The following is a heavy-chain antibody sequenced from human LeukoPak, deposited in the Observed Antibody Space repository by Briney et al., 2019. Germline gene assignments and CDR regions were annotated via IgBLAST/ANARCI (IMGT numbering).Heavy chain of an antibody. CDR3: ARGVNFCSSSHCRGDYFDS. CDR2: IYFTGTT. CDR1: GGSISNSSYF. D-gene: IGHD2-2*01. V-gene: IGHV4-39*01. J-gene: IGHJ4*02. Sequence: SETLSLTCTVSGGSISNSSYFWGRIRQPRGKGLPWIGSIYFTGTTYYNPSLKSRVTVSENTSKNQWSLRVTSVTATDTAVYYCARGVNFCSSSHCRGDYFDSWGQGTLVTVSS.